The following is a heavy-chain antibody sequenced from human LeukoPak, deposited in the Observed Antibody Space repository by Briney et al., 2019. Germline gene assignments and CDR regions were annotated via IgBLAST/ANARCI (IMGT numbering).Heavy chain of an antibody. CDR3: ARAGGYYDSSGYWSYYFDY. D-gene: IGHD3-22*01. Sequence: ASVTVCCKSSGYTFSGHYMHWIRQAPGQGLEWMGWINAGNGNTKYSQEFQGRVTITRDTSASTAYMELSSLRSEDMAVYYCARAGGYYDSSGYWSYYFDYWGQGTLVTVSS. V-gene: IGHV1-3*03. CDR2: INAGNGNT. J-gene: IGHJ4*02. CDR1: GYTFSGHY.